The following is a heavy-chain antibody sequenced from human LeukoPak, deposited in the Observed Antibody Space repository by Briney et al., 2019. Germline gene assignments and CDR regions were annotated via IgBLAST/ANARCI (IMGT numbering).Heavy chain of an antibody. CDR3: ARDEYCAGGSCPGAWFDP. CDR2: IHYSGIT. V-gene: IGHV4-30-4*01. D-gene: IGHD2-15*01. CDR1: AVSITSGDYY. Sequence: SQTLSLTCTVSAVSITSGDYYWSWLRQPPGKGLACIAYIHYSGITYYDPSLRSRVTISVDTSKNKFSLRLTSVTAADTAVYYCARDEYCAGGSCPGAWFDPWGQGTLVTVSS. J-gene: IGHJ5*02.